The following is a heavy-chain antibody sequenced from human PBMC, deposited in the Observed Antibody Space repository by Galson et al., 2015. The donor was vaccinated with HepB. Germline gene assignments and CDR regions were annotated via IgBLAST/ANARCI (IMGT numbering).Heavy chain of an antibody. D-gene: IGHD1-26*01. V-gene: IGHV1-69*13. CDR3: ARDSSNSADGDYYYYYGMDV. CDR2: IIPIFGTA. CDR1: GGTFSSYA. J-gene: IGHJ6*02. Sequence: SVKVSCKASGGTFSSYAISWARQAPGQGLEWMGGIIPIFGTANYAQKFQGRVTITADESTSTAYMELSSLRSEDTAVYYCARDSSNSADGDYYYYYGMDVWGQGTTVTVSS.